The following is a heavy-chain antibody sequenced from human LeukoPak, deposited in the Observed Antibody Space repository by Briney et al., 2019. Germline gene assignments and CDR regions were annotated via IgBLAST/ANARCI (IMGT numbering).Heavy chain of an antibody. J-gene: IGHJ4*02. CDR3: ARGLSSGDY. Sequence: ASVKVSCKASGYTFTSYHMHWVRHAPGQGLELMGRINPNSAGTNYAQKYQGRVTMTRDTSLSTAYLELSRLRSDDTAVYYCARGLSSGDYWGQGTLVTVSS. V-gene: IGHV1-2*06. D-gene: IGHD6-19*01. CDR1: GYTFTSYH. CDR2: INPNSAGT.